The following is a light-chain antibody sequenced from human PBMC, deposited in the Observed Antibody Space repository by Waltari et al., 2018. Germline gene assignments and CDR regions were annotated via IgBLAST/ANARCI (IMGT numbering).Light chain of an antibody. CDR3: CSFAVTHCYV. Sequence: WYTEHPGKATRIMIYDVSKRPSGFPDRFFGSKSGNTASLTITGLQSEDEADYYCCSFAVTHCYVFWTVTKVTVL. CDR2: DVS. V-gene: IGLV2-11*03. J-gene: IGLJ1*01.